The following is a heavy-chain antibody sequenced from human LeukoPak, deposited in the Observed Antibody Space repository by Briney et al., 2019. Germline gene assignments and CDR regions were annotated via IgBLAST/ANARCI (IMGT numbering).Heavy chain of an antibody. CDR3: ARQFGYCSSTSCYRYNWFDP. J-gene: IGHJ5*02. Sequence: SETLSLTCTVSGGSISSSSYYWGWIRQPPGTGLEWIGSIYYSGSTYYNPSLKSRVTISVDTSKNQFSLKLSSVTAADTAVYYCARQFGYCSSTSCYRYNWFDPWGQGTLVTVSS. CDR1: GGSISSSSYY. CDR2: IYYSGST. D-gene: IGHD2-2*02. V-gene: IGHV4-39*01.